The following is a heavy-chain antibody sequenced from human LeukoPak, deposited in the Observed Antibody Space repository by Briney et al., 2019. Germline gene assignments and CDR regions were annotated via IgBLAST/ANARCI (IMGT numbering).Heavy chain of an antibody. V-gene: IGHV3-7*01. CDR1: GFTFSSYW. J-gene: IGHJ3*02. CDR3: ARDSTIFGVVYREVGAFDI. D-gene: IGHD3-3*01. Sequence: GGSLRLSCAASGFTFSSYWMSWVRQAPGKGLEWVANIKQDGSEKYYVDSVKGRFTISRDNAKNSLYLQMNSLRAEDTAVYYCARDSTIFGVVYREVGAFDIWGQGTMVTVSS. CDR2: IKQDGSEK.